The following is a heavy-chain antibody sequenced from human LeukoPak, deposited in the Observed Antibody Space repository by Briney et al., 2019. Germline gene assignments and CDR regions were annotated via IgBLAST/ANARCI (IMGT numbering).Heavy chain of an antibody. V-gene: IGHV3-30*18. CDR2: ISYDGSNK. J-gene: IGHJ4*02. D-gene: IGHD5-24*01. Sequence: GGPLRLSCAASGFTFSSYGMHWVRQAPGKGLEWVEVISYDGSNKYYADSVKGRFTIYRDNSKNPLYLQMNSLRAEDTAVYYCAKDHSGDGYNGDFDYWGQGTLVTVSS. CDR3: AKDHSGDGYNGDFDY. CDR1: GFTFSSYG.